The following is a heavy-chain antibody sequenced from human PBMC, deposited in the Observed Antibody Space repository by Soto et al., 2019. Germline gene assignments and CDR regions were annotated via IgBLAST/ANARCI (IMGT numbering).Heavy chain of an antibody. J-gene: IGHJ6*02. CDR1: GFTFSSYG. CDR3: AKDVMVRGVISYYGMDV. D-gene: IGHD3-10*01. CDR2: ISYDGSNK. V-gene: IGHV3-30*18. Sequence: QVQLVESGGGVVQPGRSLRLSCAASGFTFSSYGMHWVRQAPGKGLEWVAVISYDGSNKYYADSVKGRFTISRDNSKNTLYLQMNSLRAEDTAVYYCAKDVMVRGVISYYGMDVWGQGTTVTVSS.